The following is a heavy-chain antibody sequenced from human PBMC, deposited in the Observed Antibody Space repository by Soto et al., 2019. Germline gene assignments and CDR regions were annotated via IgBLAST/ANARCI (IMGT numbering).Heavy chain of an antibody. V-gene: IGHV4-34*01. CDR3: AIAAADYYYYYGMDV. CDR2: INHSGST. J-gene: IGHJ6*02. Sequence: LSLTCAVYGGSFSGYYWSWIRQPPGKGLEWIGEINHSGSTNYNPSLKSRVTISVDTSKNQFSLKLSSVTAADTAVYYCAIAAADYYYYYGMDVWGQGTTVIVSS. D-gene: IGHD6-13*01. CDR1: GGSFSGYY.